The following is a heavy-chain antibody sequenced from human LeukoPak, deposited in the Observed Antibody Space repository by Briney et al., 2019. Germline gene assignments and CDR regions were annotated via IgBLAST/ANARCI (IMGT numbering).Heavy chain of an antibody. Sequence: PGGSLRLSCAASGFTFSSYEMNWVRQAPGKGLEWVSAINTNGGSTYYANSVKGRFTISRDNAKNSLYLQMNSLRAEDTAVYYCARGGIAARPVLCYYWGQGTLVTVSS. D-gene: IGHD6-6*01. J-gene: IGHJ4*02. V-gene: IGHV3-48*03. CDR2: INTNGGST. CDR3: ARGGIAARPVLCYY. CDR1: GFTFSSYE.